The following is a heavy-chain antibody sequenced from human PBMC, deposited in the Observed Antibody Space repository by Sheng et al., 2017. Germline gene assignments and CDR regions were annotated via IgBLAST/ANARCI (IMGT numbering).Heavy chain of an antibody. Sequence: QVQLQESGPGLVKAFGDPCLSRALSLVTPSPVTPGTGSGSPQGRDWSGLGASIAMGIAGTTPPSKSRVTISVDTSKNLLSLTLNSVTAADTAMYYCARDSWSGSGNDTFDIWGQGTMVTVSS. V-gene: IGHV4-59*02. CDR1: VTPSPVTP. CDR2: SIAMGIA. CDR3: ARDSWSGSGNDTFDI. J-gene: IGHJ3*02. D-gene: IGHD3-3*01.